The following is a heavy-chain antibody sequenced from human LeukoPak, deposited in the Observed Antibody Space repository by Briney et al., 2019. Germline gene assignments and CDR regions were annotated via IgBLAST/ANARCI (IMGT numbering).Heavy chain of an antibody. D-gene: IGHD4-17*01. Sequence: GGSLRLSCAASGFTVSSNYMSWVRQAPGKGLEWVSVIYSGGSTYYADSVKGRFTISRDNSKNTLYLQMGSLRAEDMAVYYCAKDGGDGDYPDYWGQGTLVTVSS. V-gene: IGHV3-53*05. CDR2: IYSGGST. CDR1: GFTVSSNY. CDR3: AKDGGDGDYPDY. J-gene: IGHJ4*02.